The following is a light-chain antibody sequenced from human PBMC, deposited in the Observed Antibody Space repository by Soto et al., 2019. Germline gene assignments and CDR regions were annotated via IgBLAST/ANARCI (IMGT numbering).Light chain of an antibody. CDR3: QRYGTSRGT. Sequence: EIVLTQSPDTLSLSPGERATLSCRASESVTSNYLAWYQQKPGQAPRLLIYGASTRASGIPDRFSGSGSGTDFTLTISRLEHEDFAVYYCQRYGTSRGTFGQGTKLEIK. CDR1: ESVTSNY. CDR2: GAS. J-gene: IGKJ2*01. V-gene: IGKV3-20*01.